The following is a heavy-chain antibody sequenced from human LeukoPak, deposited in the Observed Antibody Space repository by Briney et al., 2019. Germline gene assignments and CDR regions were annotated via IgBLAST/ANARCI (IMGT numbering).Heavy chain of an antibody. CDR1: GFTFSSYA. D-gene: IGHD7-27*01. CDR2: ISYDGSNK. Sequence: PGGSLRLSCAASGFTFSSYAMHWVRQAPGKGLEGVAVISYDGSNKYYADSVKGRFTISRDNSKNTLYLPMNSLIAEDGAVYYCARAQNPLGTYDGFEIWGPRTMGTLS. CDR3: ARAQNPLGTYDGFEI. J-gene: IGHJ3*02. V-gene: IGHV3-30-3*01.